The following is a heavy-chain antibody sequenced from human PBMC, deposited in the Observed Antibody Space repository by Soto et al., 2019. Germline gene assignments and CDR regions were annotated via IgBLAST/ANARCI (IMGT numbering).Heavy chain of an antibody. CDR1: GFTLSTCA. D-gene: IGHD2-2*01. CDR2: ISGSTGTT. V-gene: IGHV3-23*01. Sequence: GGSLRLSCAASGFTLSTCAMSWVRHAPGKGLEWVSEISGSTGTTYYADFVKGRFIISRDNSKNTLHLQMNSLRAEDTAVYYCAKDTSSSPYYMDVWGKRTTVTVSS. CDR3: AKDTSSSPYYMDV. J-gene: IGHJ6*03.